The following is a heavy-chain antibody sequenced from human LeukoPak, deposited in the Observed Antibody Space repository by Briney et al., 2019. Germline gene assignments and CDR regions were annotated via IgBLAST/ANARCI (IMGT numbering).Heavy chain of an antibody. J-gene: IGHJ6*03. CDR3: ARQLRVYYYMDV. CDR2: IYYSGST. V-gene: IGHV4-39*01. CDR1: GGSISSSSYY. Sequence: SETLSLTCTVSGGSISSSSYYWVWIRQPPGMGLEWIGSIYYSGSTYYNPSLKSRVTISVDTSKNQFSLKLSSVTAADTAVYYCARQLRVYYYMDVWGKGTTVTVSS.